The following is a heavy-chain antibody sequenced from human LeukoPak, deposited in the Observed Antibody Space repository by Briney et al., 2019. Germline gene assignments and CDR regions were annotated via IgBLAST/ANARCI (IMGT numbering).Heavy chain of an antibody. CDR2: MYYSGST. CDR1: GTSISSYY. CDR3: ARQYSPIDY. D-gene: IGHD2-15*01. J-gene: IGHJ4*02. V-gene: IGHV4-59*08. Sequence: PSETLSLTCTVSGTSISSYYWSWIRQPPGKGLEWIGYMYYSGSTNYNPSLKSRVTISVDTSKNHFSLKLSSVTAADTAVYYCARQYSPIDYWGQGTLVTVSS.